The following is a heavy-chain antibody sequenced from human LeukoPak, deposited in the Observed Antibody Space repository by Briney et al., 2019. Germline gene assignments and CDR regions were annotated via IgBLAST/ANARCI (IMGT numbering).Heavy chain of an antibody. Sequence: AGSLRLSCAASGFTFSSFDMSWVRLAQGKGLEWVSAISGSGGSTYYADSVKGRFTISRDNSKNTLYLQMNSLRAEDTAVYYCAKVGRGQLWFSDYWGQGTLVTVPS. CDR1: GFTFSSFD. V-gene: IGHV3-23*01. J-gene: IGHJ4*02. CDR3: AKVGRGQLWFSDY. D-gene: IGHD5-18*01. CDR2: ISGSGGST.